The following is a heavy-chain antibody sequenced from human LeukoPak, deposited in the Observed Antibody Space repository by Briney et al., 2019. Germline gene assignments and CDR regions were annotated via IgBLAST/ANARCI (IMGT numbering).Heavy chain of an antibody. D-gene: IGHD4-17*01. CDR2: IIPIFATA. CDR1: GGTFSSYA. Sequence: SVKVSCKASGGTFSSYAISWVRQAPGQGLEWMGGIIPIFATANYAQKFQGRVTITADESTSTAYMELSSLRSEDTAEYSCASSRRHQVYGVLDWFDPWGQGTLVTVSS. J-gene: IGHJ5*02. V-gene: IGHV1-69*01. CDR3: ASSRRHQVYGVLDWFDP.